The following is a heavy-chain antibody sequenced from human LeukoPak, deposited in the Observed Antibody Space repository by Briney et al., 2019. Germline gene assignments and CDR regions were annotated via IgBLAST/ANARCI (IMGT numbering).Heavy chain of an antibody. CDR1: GFTFSTFN. D-gene: IGHD3-10*01. Sequence: GGSLRLSCAASGFTFSTFNMHWVRQAPGKGLEWVSYISSSSNYIYYADSAKGRFTISRDNAKNSLYLQMNSLRAEDTAVYYCASSPRGVQLRDYWGQGTLVTVSS. CDR3: ASSPRGVQLRDY. CDR2: ISSSSNYI. J-gene: IGHJ4*02. V-gene: IGHV3-21*01.